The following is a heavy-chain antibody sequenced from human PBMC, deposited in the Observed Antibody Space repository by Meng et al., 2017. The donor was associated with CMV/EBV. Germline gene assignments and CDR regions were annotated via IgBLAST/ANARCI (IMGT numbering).Heavy chain of an antibody. J-gene: IGHJ6*02. D-gene: IGHD3-3*01. Sequence: GESLKISCAASGFTFSGSAMHWVRQASGKGLEWVGRIRSKANSYATAYAASVKGRFTISRDDSKNTAYLQMNSLKTEDTAVYYCARTQEYYDFWSGPLGRNYYYGMDVWGQGTTVTVSS. CDR1: GFTFSGSA. CDR2: IRSKANSYAT. V-gene: IGHV3-73*01. CDR3: ARTQEYYDFWSGPLGRNYYYGMDV.